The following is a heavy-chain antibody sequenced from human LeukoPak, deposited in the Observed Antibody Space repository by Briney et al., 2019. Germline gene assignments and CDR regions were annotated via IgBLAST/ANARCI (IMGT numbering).Heavy chain of an antibody. CDR1: GFTFSSYG. Sequence: GGSLRLSCAASGFTFSSYGMHWVRQAPGKGLERVAFIRYDGSNKYYADSVKGRFTISRDNSKNTLYLQMNSLRAEDTAVYYCAREEQAYCGGDCPFDYWGQGTLVTVSS. CDR3: AREEQAYCGGDCPFDY. CDR2: IRYDGSNK. V-gene: IGHV3-30*02. D-gene: IGHD2-21*01. J-gene: IGHJ4*02.